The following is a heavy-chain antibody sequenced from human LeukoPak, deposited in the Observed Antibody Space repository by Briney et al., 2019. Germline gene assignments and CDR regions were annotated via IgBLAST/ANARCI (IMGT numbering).Heavy chain of an antibody. CDR1: GFTFSSYG. Sequence: PGGSLRLSCAASGFTFSSYGMHWVRQAPGKGLEWVAVIWDDGSNKYYADSVKGRFTISKDNSKTTLYLQMNSLRAEATAVYYCAKDPLTEVAGTTWDYWGQGTPVTVSS. V-gene: IGHV3-33*06. D-gene: IGHD6-19*01. CDR2: IWDDGSNK. J-gene: IGHJ4*02. CDR3: AKDPLTEVAGTTWDY.